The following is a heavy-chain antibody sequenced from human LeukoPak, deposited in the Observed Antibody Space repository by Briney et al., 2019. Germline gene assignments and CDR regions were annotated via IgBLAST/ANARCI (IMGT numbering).Heavy chain of an antibody. CDR3: AKDLAVAGTTFDY. J-gene: IGHJ4*02. Sequence: PGGSLRLSCAASGFTFSSYVVNWVRQAPGKGLEWVAVISYDGSNKYYADSVKGRFTISRDNSKNTLYLQMNSLRAEDTAVYYCAKDLAVAGTTFDYWGQGTLVTVSS. CDR2: ISYDGSNK. CDR1: GFTFSSYV. V-gene: IGHV3-30*18. D-gene: IGHD6-19*01.